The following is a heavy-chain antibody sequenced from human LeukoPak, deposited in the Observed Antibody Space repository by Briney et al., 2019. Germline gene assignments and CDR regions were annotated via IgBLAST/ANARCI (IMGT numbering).Heavy chain of an antibody. V-gene: IGHV1-46*01. CDR3: ARVRDGYNDAYDI. J-gene: IGHJ3*02. D-gene: IGHD5-24*01. Sequence: ASVKVSCKASGYTFTGYYMHWVRQAPGQGLEWMGIINPSGGSTSYAQKFQGRVTMTRDTSTSTVYMELSSLKSEDTAVYYCARVRDGYNDAYDIWGQGTMVTVSS. CDR2: INPSGGST. CDR1: GYTFTGYY.